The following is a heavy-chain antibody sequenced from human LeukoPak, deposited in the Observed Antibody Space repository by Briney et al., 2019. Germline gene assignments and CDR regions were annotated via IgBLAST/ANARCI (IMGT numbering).Heavy chain of an antibody. D-gene: IGHD2-15*01. V-gene: IGHV3-11*01. CDR2: ISSSGSTI. J-gene: IGHJ4*02. Sequence: GGSLRLSCVATGFTFSDYYMSWIRQAPGKGLEWVSYISSSGSTIYYADSVKGRFTISRDNAKNSLYLQINSLRAEDTAVYYCAGYCSGGNCYRRSDYWGQGTLVTVSS. CDR3: AGYCSGGNCYRRSDY. CDR1: GFTFSDYY.